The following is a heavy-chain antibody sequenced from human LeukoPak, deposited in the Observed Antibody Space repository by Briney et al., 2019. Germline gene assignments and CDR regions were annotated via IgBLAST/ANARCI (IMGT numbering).Heavy chain of an antibody. CDR1: GYTFTGYY. D-gene: IGHD2-15*01. V-gene: IGHV1-2*06. J-gene: IGHJ3*02. CDR2: INPNSGGT. CDR3: AFIPGRTDAFDI. Sequence: ASVKVSCKASGYTFTGYYMHWVRQAPGQGLEWMVRINPNSGGTNYAQKFQGRVTMTRDTSISTAYMELSRLRSDDTAVYYCAFIPGRTDAFDIWGQGTMVTVSS.